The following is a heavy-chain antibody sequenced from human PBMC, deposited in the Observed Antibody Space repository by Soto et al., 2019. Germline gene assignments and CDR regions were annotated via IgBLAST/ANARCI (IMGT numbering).Heavy chain of an antibody. V-gene: IGHV3-21*01. CDR3: ARHADNSMVSNRFDP. CDR2: ISSSSSHI. J-gene: IGHJ5*02. D-gene: IGHD1-1*01. CDR1: GFTFSIYS. Sequence: EVQLVESGGGLVKPGGSLRLSCAASGFTFSIYSFNWVRQAPGRGPEWLSSISSSSSHIYYADSVKGRFTISRDNAKNSLYLQMNSLTAEETAVYDCARHADNSMVSNRFDPWGQGTVVTVSS.